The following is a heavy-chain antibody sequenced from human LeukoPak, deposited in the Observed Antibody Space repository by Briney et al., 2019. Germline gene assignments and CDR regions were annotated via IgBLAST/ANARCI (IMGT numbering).Heavy chain of an antibody. J-gene: IGHJ4*02. Sequence: GGSLRLSCTASGFTFSSYAMSWVRQAPGKGLEWVSGISGSGDNTYYADSVKGRFTISGDNSKNTLYVQVNSLGTEDTAAYYCAKGSYYDSSGSFYFDYWGQGTLVTVSS. CDR2: ISGSGDNT. CDR3: AKGSYYDSSGSFYFDY. CDR1: GFTFSSYA. D-gene: IGHD3-22*01. V-gene: IGHV3-23*01.